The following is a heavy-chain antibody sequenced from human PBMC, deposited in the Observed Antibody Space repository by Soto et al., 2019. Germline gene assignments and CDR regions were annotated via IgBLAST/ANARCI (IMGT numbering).Heavy chain of an antibody. CDR2: IYPSGST. Sequence: QVQLQESGPGLVKPSQTLSLTCTVSGGSISSGGYYWSWIRQHPGKGLEWIGNIYPSGSTDYNPSLKSRLTISEDTSKNQFSLKLSSVTAADTAVYFCARVGGGYCSGGSVSFHWPFDYWGQGTLVTVSS. CDR3: ARVGGGYCSGGSVSFHWPFDY. V-gene: IGHV4-31*03. D-gene: IGHD2-15*01. CDR1: GGSISSGGYY. J-gene: IGHJ4*02.